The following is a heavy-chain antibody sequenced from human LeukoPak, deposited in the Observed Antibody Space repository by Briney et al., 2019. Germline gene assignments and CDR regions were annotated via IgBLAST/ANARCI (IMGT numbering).Heavy chain of an antibody. CDR3: ARDYDSSGYYYGY. CDR2: INHSGST. CDR1: GGSFSGYY. J-gene: IGHJ4*02. Sequence: SETLSLTCAVYGGSFSGYYWGWIRQPPGKGLEWIGEINHSGSTNYNPSLKSRVTISVDTSKNQFSLKLSSVTAADTAVYCCARDYDSSGYYYGYWGQGTLVTVSS. D-gene: IGHD3-22*01. V-gene: IGHV4-34*01.